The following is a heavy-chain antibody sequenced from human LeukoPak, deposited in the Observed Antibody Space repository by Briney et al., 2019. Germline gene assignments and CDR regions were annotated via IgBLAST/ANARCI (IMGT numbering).Heavy chain of an antibody. J-gene: IGHJ4*02. D-gene: IGHD3-22*01. V-gene: IGHV1-18*01. CDR2: ISAYNGNT. CDR3: ARDWGGNYYDSSGYYCIDY. CDR1: GYTFTSYG. Sequence: ASVKVSCKASGYTFTSYGISWVRQAPGQGLEWMGWISAYNGNTNYAQKLQGRVTMTTDTSTSTAYMELRSLISDDTAVYYCARDWGGNYYDSSGYYCIDYWGQGTLVTVSS.